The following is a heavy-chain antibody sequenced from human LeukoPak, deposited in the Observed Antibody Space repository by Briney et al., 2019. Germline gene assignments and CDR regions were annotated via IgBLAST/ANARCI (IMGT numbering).Heavy chain of an antibody. J-gene: IGHJ4*02. CDR2: ISGDGGST. CDR1: GFTFDDYA. CDR3: AKDNRRHAARGDFDY. V-gene: IGHV3-43*02. Sequence: GGSLRLSCAASGFTFDDYAMHWVRQAPGQGLEWVSLISGDGGSTYYADSVKGRFTISRDNSKNSPYMQMNSLRTEDTALYYCAKDNRRHAARGDFDYWDQGTRVTVSS. D-gene: IGHD6-25*01.